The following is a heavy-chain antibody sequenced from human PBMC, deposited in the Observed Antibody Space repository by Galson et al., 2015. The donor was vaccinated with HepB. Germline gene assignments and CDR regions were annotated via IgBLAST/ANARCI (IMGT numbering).Heavy chain of an antibody. D-gene: IGHD6-19*01. J-gene: IGHJ4*02. CDR3: ARPAFYSSGFFDY. CDR2: ISSGRNYI. CDR1: GFTFSSYT. V-gene: IGHV3-21*01. Sequence: SLRLSCASSGFTFSSYTMNWARQAPGKGLEWVSSISSGRNYIYYADSLKGRFTISRDNAKNSLYLQMNSLRAEDTAVYYCARPAFYSSGFFDYWGQGTLVTVSS.